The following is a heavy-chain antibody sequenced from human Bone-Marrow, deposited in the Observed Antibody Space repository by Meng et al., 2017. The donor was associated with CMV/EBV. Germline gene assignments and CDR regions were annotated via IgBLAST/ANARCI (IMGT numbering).Heavy chain of an antibody. V-gene: IGHV3-23*01. Sequence: SCAASGFTFSSYAMSWVRQAPGKGLEWVSAISGSGGSTYYADSVKGRFTISRDNSKNTLYLQMNSLRAEDTAVYYCAKVFSSRGGSYYPLFDYWGQGTLVTVSS. D-gene: IGHD1-26*01. CDR2: ISGSGGST. J-gene: IGHJ4*02. CDR1: GFTFSSYA. CDR3: AKVFSSRGGSYYPLFDY.